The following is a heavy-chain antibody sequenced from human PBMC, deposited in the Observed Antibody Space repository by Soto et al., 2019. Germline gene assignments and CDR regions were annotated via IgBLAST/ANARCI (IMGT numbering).Heavy chain of an antibody. J-gene: IGHJ4*02. CDR2: INSDGSST. CDR3: ARADTYYYDRSGPPEARAIDY. CDR1: GFTFSSYW. V-gene: IGHV3-74*01. D-gene: IGHD3-22*01. Sequence: EVQLVESGGGLVQPGGSLRLSCAASGFTFSSYWMHWVRQAPGKGLVWVSRINSDGSSTSYADSVKGRFTISRDNAKNTLYLQMNSLRAEDTAVYYCARADTYYYDRSGPPEARAIDYWGQGTLVTVSS.